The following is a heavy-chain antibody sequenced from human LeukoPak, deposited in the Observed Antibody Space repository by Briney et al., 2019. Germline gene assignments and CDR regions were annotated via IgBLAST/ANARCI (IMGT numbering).Heavy chain of an antibody. J-gene: IGHJ4*02. CDR2: IWYDGSNK. Sequence: GGSLRLSCAASGFTFSSYGMHWVRQAPGKGLEWVAVIWYDGSNKYYADSVKGRFTISRGNSKNTLYLQMNSLRAEDTAVYYCARDEAYCGGDCYPLYWGQGTLVTVSS. V-gene: IGHV3-33*01. CDR3: ARDEAYCGGDCYPLY. CDR1: GFTFSSYG. D-gene: IGHD2-21*02.